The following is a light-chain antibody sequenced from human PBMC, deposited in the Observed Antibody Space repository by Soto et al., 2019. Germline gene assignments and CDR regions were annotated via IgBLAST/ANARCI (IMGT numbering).Light chain of an antibody. J-gene: IGKJ1*01. CDR2: GAS. V-gene: IGKV3-11*01. CDR1: QSVYNNY. Sequence: EIVLTQSPGTLSLSPGERATLSCRASQSVYNNYLAWYQQKPGQAPRLLIYGASNRATGIPARFSGSGSGTDFTLTISSLEPEDFAVYYCQQRSNWPTWTFGQGTKVDIX. CDR3: QQRSNWPTWT.